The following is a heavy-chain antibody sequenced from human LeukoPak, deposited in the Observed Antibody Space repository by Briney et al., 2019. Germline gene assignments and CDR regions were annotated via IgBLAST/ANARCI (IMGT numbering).Heavy chain of an antibody. J-gene: IGHJ4*02. CDR2: IIATGGSGRT. Sequence: GSMRLAWAVAGFTFSSYAMSWVRQAPGKGLDWVSAIIATGGSGRTYYADYVKGRFTISRDNSKNTLYLQMNSLRAEDTAVYYCAKPRCSSTSCSLGYFDYWGQGALVTVSS. V-gene: IGHV3-23*01. CDR3: AKPRCSSTSCSLGYFDY. D-gene: IGHD2-2*01. CDR1: GFTFSSYA.